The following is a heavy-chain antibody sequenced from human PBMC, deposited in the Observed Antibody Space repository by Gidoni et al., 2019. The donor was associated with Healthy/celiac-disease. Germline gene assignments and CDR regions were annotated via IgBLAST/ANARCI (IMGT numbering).Heavy chain of an antibody. CDR2: IYYSGST. V-gene: IGHV4-39*01. D-gene: IGHD3-10*01. J-gene: IGHJ6*02. CDR1: GGSISSSSYY. CDR3: ARWGLWFGESDGMDV. Sequence: QLQLQESGPGLVKPSETLSLTCTVSGGSISSSSYYWGWIRQPPGKGLEWIGSIYYSGSTYYNPSLKSRVTISVDTSKNQFSLKLSSVTAADTAVYYCARWGLWFGESDGMDVWGQGTTVTVSS.